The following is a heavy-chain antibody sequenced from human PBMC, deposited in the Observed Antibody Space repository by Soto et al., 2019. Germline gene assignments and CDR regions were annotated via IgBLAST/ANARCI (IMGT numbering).Heavy chain of an antibody. CDR1: GFTFGNFG. V-gene: IGHV3-30*03. CDR3: ARGCSGGTNCFYFDF. Sequence: QVQLVESGGGVVQPGRSLRLSCAASGFTFGNFGIHWVRQAPGKGLEWVADMSSDGSRKFYADSVKGRFTISRDNSKNTLYLQMNSLRTEDTAVYFCARGCSGGTNCFYFDFWGQGILVTVSS. CDR2: MSSDGSRK. D-gene: IGHD6-13*01. J-gene: IGHJ4*02.